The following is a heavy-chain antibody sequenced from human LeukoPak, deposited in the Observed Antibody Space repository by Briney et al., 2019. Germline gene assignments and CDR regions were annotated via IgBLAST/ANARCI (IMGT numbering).Heavy chain of an antibody. J-gene: IGHJ4*02. V-gene: IGHV3-30-3*01. D-gene: IGHD6-6*01. CDR3: ARGASSSGGTIDY. CDR2: ISYDGSNK. CDR1: GFTLSSYA. Sequence: GGSLRLSCAASGFTLSSYAMHWVRQAPGKGLEWVAVISYDGSNKYYADSVKGRFTISRDNSKNTLYLQMNSLRAEDTAVYYCARGASSSGGTIDYWGQGTLVTVSS.